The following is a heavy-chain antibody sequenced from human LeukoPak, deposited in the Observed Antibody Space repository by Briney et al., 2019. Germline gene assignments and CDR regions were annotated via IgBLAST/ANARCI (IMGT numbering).Heavy chain of an antibody. CDR1: GFTFGDYA. CDR3: TRVSLVAASVFFDY. Sequence: GGSLRLSCTASGFTFGDYAMRWVRQARGKGVEWVRFIRSKAYGGTTEYAAAVKGKFKRSRDDNKSIAYLQINSLKTEDTAVYYCTRVSLVAASVFFDYWGPGTLVTVSS. V-gene: IGHV3-49*04. D-gene: IGHD2-15*01. CDR2: IRSKAYGGTT. J-gene: IGHJ4*02.